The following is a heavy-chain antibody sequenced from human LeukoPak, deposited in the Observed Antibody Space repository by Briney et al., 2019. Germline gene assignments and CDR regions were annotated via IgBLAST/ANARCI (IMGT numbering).Heavy chain of an antibody. D-gene: IGHD2-2*01. Sequence: GGSLRLSCAASGFTFSSYAMSWVRQAPGKGLEWVSAISGSGGSTYYADSVKGRFTISRDNSKNTLYLQMNSLRAEDTAVYYCAKDEYSCSSTSCYYRGATRAEYFQHWGQGTLVTVSS. V-gene: IGHV3-23*01. CDR1: GFTFSSYA. J-gene: IGHJ1*01. CDR2: ISGSGGST. CDR3: AKDEYSCSSTSCYYRGATRAEYFQH.